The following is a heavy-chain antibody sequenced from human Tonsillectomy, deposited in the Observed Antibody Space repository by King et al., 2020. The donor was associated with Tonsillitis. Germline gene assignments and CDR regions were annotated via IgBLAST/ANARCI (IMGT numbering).Heavy chain of an antibody. CDR2: INSDGSST. Sequence: VQLVESGGGLVQPGGSLRLSCAVSGFTFSSYGMHWVRQAPGKGLMWVSRINSDGSSTNYADSVKGRFTVSRDNAKNTLYLQMNSLRAEDTAVYYCASGTYDFWSGYLDAFDIWGQGTLVTVSS. D-gene: IGHD3-3*01. CDR3: ASGTYDFWSGYLDAFDI. CDR1: GFTFSSYG. V-gene: IGHV3-74*01. J-gene: IGHJ3*02.